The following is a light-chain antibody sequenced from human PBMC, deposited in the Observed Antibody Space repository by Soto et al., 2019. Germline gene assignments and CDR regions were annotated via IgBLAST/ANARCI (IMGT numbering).Light chain of an antibody. CDR1: QGISSY. CDR2: AAS. V-gene: IGKV1-9*01. J-gene: IGKJ5*01. Sequence: DIQLTQSPSFLSASVGERATITCRASQGISSYLAWSQQKPGNAPQLLIYAASTLQSGVPARFSGSGSGTEVTLTISRLQPEDFATYYCQQLDSYRSITFGQGTRLEIK. CDR3: QQLDSYRSIT.